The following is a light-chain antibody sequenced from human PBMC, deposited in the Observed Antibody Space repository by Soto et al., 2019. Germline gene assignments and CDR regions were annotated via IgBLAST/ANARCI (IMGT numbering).Light chain of an antibody. J-gene: IGKJ1*01. CDR3: QQYDNWPPWT. V-gene: IGKV3-15*01. Sequence: DIVMTQSPATLSVAPGERATLSCRASQSVSSNLAWYQQKPGQAPRLLIYHASTRATGIPARFSGSGSGTEFTLTIASLQSEDFAVYYCQQYDNWPPWTFGQGTKVEIK. CDR2: HAS. CDR1: QSVSSN.